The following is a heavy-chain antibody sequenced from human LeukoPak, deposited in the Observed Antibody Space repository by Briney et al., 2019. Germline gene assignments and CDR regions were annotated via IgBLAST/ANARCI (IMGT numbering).Heavy chain of an antibody. J-gene: IGHJ6*03. Sequence: GGSLRLSCAASGFTFSSYWMSWVRQAPGKGLEWVANIKQDGSEKYYVDSVEGRFTISRDNAKNSLYLQMSSLRAEDTAVYYCAREDYYYYMDVWGKGTTVTVSS. CDR2: IKQDGSEK. CDR3: AREDYYYYMDV. CDR1: GFTFSSYW. V-gene: IGHV3-7*01.